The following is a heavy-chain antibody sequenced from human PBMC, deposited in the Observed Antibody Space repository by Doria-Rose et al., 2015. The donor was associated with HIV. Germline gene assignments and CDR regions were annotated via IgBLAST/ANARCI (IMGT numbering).Heavy chain of an antibody. J-gene: IGHJ6*03. Sequence: VQLVQSGGGLVQPGRSLRLSCVGSGFSFESYAMHWVRLAPWKGLEWVAGISWDSGVKGNADSVEGRFTISRDNAKKSVYLEMRSLRPEDTAFYYCAKAPIIGPKYYFYMDVWGKGTSVTVSS. CDR3: AKAPIIGPKYYFYMDV. CDR1: GFSFESYA. CDR2: ISWDSGVK. V-gene: IGHV3-9*01. D-gene: IGHD3-3*01.